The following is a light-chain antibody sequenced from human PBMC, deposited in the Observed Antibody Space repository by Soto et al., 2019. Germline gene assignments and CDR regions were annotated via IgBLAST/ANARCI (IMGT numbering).Light chain of an antibody. Sequence: EIVLTQSPGTLSLSPGERATLSCRASQSVSSSYLAWYQQKPGQAPRLLIYGASSRATGIPDRFSGSGSGTDFALTISGLESEDFAVYYCQQYGSSPGFTFGPGTKVDIK. J-gene: IGKJ3*01. V-gene: IGKV3-20*01. CDR2: GAS. CDR1: QSVSSSY. CDR3: QQYGSSPGFT.